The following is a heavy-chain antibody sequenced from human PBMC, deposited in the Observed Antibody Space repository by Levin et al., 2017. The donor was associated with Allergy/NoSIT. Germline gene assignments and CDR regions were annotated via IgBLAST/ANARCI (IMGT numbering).Heavy chain of an antibody. CDR3: ARVRCSGGSCHPRYYFDT. CDR2: ISAYNGNT. J-gene: IGHJ4*02. V-gene: IGHV1-18*01. D-gene: IGHD2-15*01. CDR1: GYTFTSYG. Sequence: ASVKVSCKASGYTFTSYGISWVRQAPGQGLEWMGWISAYNGNTNYAQKLQGRVTMTTDTSTSTAYMELRSLRSDDTAVYYCARVRCSGGSCHPRYYFDTGAREPWSPSPQ.